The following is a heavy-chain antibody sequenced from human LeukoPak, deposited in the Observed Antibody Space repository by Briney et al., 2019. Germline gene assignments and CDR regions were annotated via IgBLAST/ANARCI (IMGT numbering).Heavy chain of an antibody. Sequence: ASVKVSCKASGYTFINYYMHWARQAPGQGLEWMGWISGYNGNTNYAQKFQGRVTMTTDTSTSTAYMELRSLRFDDTAVYYCARDPGRYAERVFDYWGQGTLVTVSS. CDR3: ARDPGRYAERVFDY. CDR2: ISGYNGNT. CDR1: GYTFINYY. V-gene: IGHV1-18*04. D-gene: IGHD3-16*01. J-gene: IGHJ4*02.